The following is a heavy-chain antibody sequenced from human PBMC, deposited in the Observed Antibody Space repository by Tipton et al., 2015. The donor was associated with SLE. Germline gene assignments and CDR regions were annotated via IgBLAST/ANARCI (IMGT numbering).Heavy chain of an antibody. Sequence: LRLSCTVSSGSVSSGAYYWSWIRQHPGKGLEWIGYVFSSGTTYYNPSLQGRLSMSLDTSKNQLSLQLSFVTSADTAVYYCARARRTTSSHFDYWGQGTLVTVSS. CDR1: SGSVSSGAYY. D-gene: IGHD1-14*01. CDR3: ARARRTTSSHFDY. J-gene: IGHJ4*02. CDR2: VFSSGTT. V-gene: IGHV4-31*03.